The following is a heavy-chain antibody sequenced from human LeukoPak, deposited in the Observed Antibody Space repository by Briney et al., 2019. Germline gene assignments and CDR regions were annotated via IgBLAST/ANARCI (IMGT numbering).Heavy chain of an antibody. J-gene: IGHJ4*02. CDR3: ARDYTIDYEPDY. V-gene: IGHV3-21*01. CDR2: TSSSSGYSSSSYI. Sequence: PGGSLRLSCAASGFTFSSYSMNWVRQAPGKGLEWVSSTSSSSGYSSSSYIYYADSVKGRFTISRDNAKNSLFLQMNGLRAEDTAVYYCARDYTIDYEPDYWGQGTLVTVSS. CDR1: GFTFSSYS. D-gene: IGHD3-16*01.